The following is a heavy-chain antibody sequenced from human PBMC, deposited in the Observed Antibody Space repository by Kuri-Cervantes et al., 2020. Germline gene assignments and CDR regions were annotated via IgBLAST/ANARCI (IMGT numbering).Heavy chain of an antibody. CDR3: ARDRYQLLLTPKGAWFDP. D-gene: IGHD2-2*01. Sequence: GESLKISCAASGFTFSSYAMHWVRQAPGKGLEWVAVISYDGSNKYYADSVKSRFTISRDNSKNTLYLQMNSLRAEDTAVYYCARDRYQLLLTPKGAWFDPWGQGTLVTVSS. CDR1: GFTFSSYA. J-gene: IGHJ5*02. V-gene: IGHV3-30-3*01. CDR2: ISYDGSNK.